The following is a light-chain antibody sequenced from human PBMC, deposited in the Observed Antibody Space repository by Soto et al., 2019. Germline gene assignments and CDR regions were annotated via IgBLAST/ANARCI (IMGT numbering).Light chain of an antibody. Sequence: DIQMTQSPSSLSASVGDRVTITCQASQDISNYLNWYQQKPGKAPKLLIYDASNLETGVPSRFSGSSSGTDFTLTISRLQHEDIATYYFQQYDNHWTFGPGTKV. CDR2: DAS. CDR3: QQYDNHWT. CDR1: QDISNY. J-gene: IGKJ1*01. V-gene: IGKV1-33*01.